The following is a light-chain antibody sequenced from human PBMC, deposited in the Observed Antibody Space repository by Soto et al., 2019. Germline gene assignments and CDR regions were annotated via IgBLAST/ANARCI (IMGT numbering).Light chain of an antibody. CDR2: EVI. CDR3: SSYTTSSTL. J-gene: IGLJ3*02. CDR1: SIDVGAYDS. V-gene: IGLV2-14*01. Sequence: QSALTQPASVSGSPGQSVTVSCTGTSIDVGAYDSVSWYQQHPGKAPRLLIYEVIYRPSGVSHRFSGSKSGNTASLTISVLQQEDEAHYYCSSYTTSSTLFGGGTKLTVL.